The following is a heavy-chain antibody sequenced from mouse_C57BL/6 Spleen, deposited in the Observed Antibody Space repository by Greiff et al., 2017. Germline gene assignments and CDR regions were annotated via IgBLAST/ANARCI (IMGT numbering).Heavy chain of an antibody. Sequence: VMLVESGPELVKPGASVKISCKASGYTFTDYYINWVKQRPGQGLEWIGWIFPGSGSTYYNEKFKGKATLTVDKSSSTAYMLLSSLTSEDSAVYFCARSYYGSSYGYYAMDYWGQGTSVTVSS. CDR2: IFPGSGST. D-gene: IGHD1-1*01. V-gene: IGHV1-75*01. CDR3: ARSYYGSSYGYYAMDY. J-gene: IGHJ4*01. CDR1: GYTFTDYY.